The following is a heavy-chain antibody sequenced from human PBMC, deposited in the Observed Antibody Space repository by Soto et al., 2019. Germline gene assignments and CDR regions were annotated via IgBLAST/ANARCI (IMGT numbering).Heavy chain of an antibody. CDR3: AREGIAARRSLDY. CDR1: GFTFSSYG. J-gene: IGHJ4*02. Sequence: GGSLRLSCAASGFTFSSYGMHWVRQAPGKGLEWVAVIWYDGSNKYYADSVKGRFTISRDNSKNTLYLQMNSLRAEDTAVYYCAREGIAARRSLDYWGQGTLVTVSS. V-gene: IGHV3-33*01. CDR2: IWYDGSNK. D-gene: IGHD6-6*01.